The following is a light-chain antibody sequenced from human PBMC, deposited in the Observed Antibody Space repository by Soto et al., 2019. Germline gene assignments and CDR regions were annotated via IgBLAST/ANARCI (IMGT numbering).Light chain of an antibody. CDR1: HIVSSN. CDR3: QQYNNWPRT. Sequence: EIVMTQSPATLSVSPGETATLSCRASHIVSSNLAWYQQKPGQAPRLLIFGASTRATGIPARFSGSGSGTEFTLTISSLQSEVFAVYYCQQYNNWPRTFGQGTKVEIK. J-gene: IGKJ1*01. V-gene: IGKV3-15*01. CDR2: GAS.